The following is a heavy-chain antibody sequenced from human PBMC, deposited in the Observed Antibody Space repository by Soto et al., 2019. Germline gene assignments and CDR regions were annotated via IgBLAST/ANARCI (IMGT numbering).Heavy chain of an antibody. V-gene: IGHV3-23*01. CDR3: ANLHYGSLYHNNGP. J-gene: IGHJ5*02. D-gene: IGHD3-10*01. Sequence: PGGSLRLSCAASGFTFSSYAMSWVRQAPGKGLEWVSAISGSGGSTYYADSVKGRFTISRDNSKNTLYLQMNSLRAEDTAVYYCANLHYGSLYHNNGPRAQATLVPVS. CDR1: GFTFSSYA. CDR2: ISGSGGST.